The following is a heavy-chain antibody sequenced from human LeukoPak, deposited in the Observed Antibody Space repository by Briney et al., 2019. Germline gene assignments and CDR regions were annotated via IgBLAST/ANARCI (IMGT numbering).Heavy chain of an antibody. V-gene: IGHV1-2*02. J-gene: IGHJ4*02. Sequence: ASVKVSCKASGGTLSSYAISWVRQAPGQGLEWMGWINPNSGGTNYAQKFQGRVTMTRDTSISTAYMELSRLRSDDTAVYYCAREYAATYYYGSGRGYYFDYWGQGTLVTVSS. CDR2: INPNSGGT. CDR3: AREYAATYYYGSGRGYYFDY. D-gene: IGHD3-10*01. CDR1: GGTLSSYA.